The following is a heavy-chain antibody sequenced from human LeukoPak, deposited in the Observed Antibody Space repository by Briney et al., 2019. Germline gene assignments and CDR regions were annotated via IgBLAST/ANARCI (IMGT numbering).Heavy chain of an antibody. CDR2: ISHGGIT. Sequence: PSETLSLTCGVYAGSLTNYFCHWIRQAPGKGLEWVGEISHGGITKHNPSLKSRATMSQDTSKRQFSLKMNSMTAADTGVYYCGIFMDVVPGTMSWGLGTLVTVSS. J-gene: IGHJ4*02. D-gene: IGHD3-22*01. V-gene: IGHV4-34*04. CDR3: GIFMDVVPGTMS. CDR1: AGSLTNYF.